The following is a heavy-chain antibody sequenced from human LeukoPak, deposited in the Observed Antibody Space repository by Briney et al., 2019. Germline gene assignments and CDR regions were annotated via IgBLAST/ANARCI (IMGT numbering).Heavy chain of an antibody. V-gene: IGHV1-69*04. Sequence: SVKVSCKPSGGTFSNYAVNWVRQAPGQGLEWMGRLIPILGTANYAQKFLGRVTITADKSTSTAYMELSSLRSEDTAVYYCARALYYYDSSGYYPDAFDIWAKGQWSPSLQ. CDR1: GGTFSNYA. D-gene: IGHD3-22*01. J-gene: IGHJ3*02. CDR3: ARALYYYDSSGYYPDAFDI. CDR2: LIPILGTA.